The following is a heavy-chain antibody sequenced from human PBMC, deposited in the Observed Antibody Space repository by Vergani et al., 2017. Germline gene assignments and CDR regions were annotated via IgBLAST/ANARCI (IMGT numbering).Heavy chain of an antibody. Sequence: QVQLVQSGAEVKKPGASVKVSCKASGYTFTSYDINWVRQATGQGLEWMGWMNPNSGNTGYAQKFQGRVTMTRNTSISTAYMELSSLRSADTAVYYCARLGYCSSTSCYGYSSSGYYYYYYMDVWGKGTTVTVSS. CDR1: GYTFTSYD. V-gene: IGHV1-8*01. CDR2: MNPNSGNT. J-gene: IGHJ6*03. D-gene: IGHD2-2*01. CDR3: ARLGYCSSTSCYGYSSSGYYYYYYMDV.